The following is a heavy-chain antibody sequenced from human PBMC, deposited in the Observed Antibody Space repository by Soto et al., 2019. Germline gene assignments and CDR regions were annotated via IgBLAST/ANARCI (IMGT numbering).Heavy chain of an antibody. D-gene: IGHD2-21*02. V-gene: IGHV1-18*01. Sequence: ASVKVSCKASGYTFTTYAINWVRQVPGQGLEWMGWISAYNGNTNYAQKLQGRVTMTTDTSTSTAYMELRSLRSDDTAVYYCARGVECGGDCYSDYWGQGTLVTVSS. J-gene: IGHJ4*02. CDR1: GYTFTTYA. CDR3: ARGVECGGDCYSDY. CDR2: ISAYNGNT.